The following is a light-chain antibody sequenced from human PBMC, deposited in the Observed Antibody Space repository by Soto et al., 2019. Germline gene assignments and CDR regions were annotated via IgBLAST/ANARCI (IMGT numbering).Light chain of an antibody. CDR2: EVT. J-gene: IGLJ7*01. CDR1: TSDVGGYNS. Sequence: QSALTQPASVSGSHGQSITISCTGTTSDVGGYNSVSWFQHHPDRAPKLIIFEVTLRPSGVSNRFSGSKSGNTASLTISGLQAEDEADYYCASYTTTGTVLFGGGTQLTVL. V-gene: IGLV2-14*01. CDR3: ASYTTTGTVL.